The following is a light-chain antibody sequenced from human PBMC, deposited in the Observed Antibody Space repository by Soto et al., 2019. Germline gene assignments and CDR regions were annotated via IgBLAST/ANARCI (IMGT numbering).Light chain of an antibody. CDR3: QQYNNWPPSIT. V-gene: IGKV3-15*01. J-gene: IGKJ5*01. Sequence: EIVMTQSPATLSMSPGERATLSCRASQSVSSNLAWYQQKPGQAPRLLIYGASTRATGIPARFSGSGSGTEFRLTISSLQSEDFAGYYCQQYNNWPPSITFGQGTRLEIK. CDR2: GAS. CDR1: QSVSSN.